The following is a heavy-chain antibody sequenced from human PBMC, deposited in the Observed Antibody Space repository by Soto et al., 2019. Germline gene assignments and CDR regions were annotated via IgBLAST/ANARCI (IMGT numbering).Heavy chain of an antibody. V-gene: IGHV3-21*01. Sequence: VGSLRLSCAASGFAFGTYTMNWVRQAPGKGLEWVSSISSGGGYIYYVDSVKGRFTISRDNAKNSLSLHMNSLRAEDTAVYYCARDRPYGDHAPDYWGQGTLVTVSS. CDR3: ARDRPYGDHAPDY. CDR2: ISSGGGYI. J-gene: IGHJ4*02. CDR1: GFAFGTYT. D-gene: IGHD4-17*01.